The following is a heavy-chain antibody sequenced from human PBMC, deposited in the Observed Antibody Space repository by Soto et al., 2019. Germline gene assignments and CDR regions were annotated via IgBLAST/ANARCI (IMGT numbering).Heavy chain of an antibody. CDR3: EGFGGYSGYDPLDY. D-gene: IGHD5-12*01. CDR1: GYSFTSYA. CDR2: INAGNGNT. V-gene: IGHV1-3*01. Sequence: ASVKVSCKASGYSFTSYAMHWVRQAPGQRLEWMGWINAGNGNTKYSQKFQGRVTITRDTSASTAYMELSSLRSDNTAVYYCEGFGGYSGYDPLDYWGQGTLVTVSS. J-gene: IGHJ4*02.